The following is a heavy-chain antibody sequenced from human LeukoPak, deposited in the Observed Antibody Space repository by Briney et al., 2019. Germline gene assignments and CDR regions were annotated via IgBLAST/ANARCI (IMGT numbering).Heavy chain of an antibody. CDR2: IIPIFGTA. V-gene: IGHV1-69*05. CDR1: GGTFSSYA. Sequence: GSSVKVSCKASGGTFSSYAISWVRQAPGQGLEWMGRIIPIFGTANYAQKFQGRVTITTDESTSTAYMELSSLRSEDTAVYYCARDKGSGEILTGSEYYFDYWGQGTLVTVSS. D-gene: IGHD3-9*01. J-gene: IGHJ4*02. CDR3: ARDKGSGEILTGSEYYFDY.